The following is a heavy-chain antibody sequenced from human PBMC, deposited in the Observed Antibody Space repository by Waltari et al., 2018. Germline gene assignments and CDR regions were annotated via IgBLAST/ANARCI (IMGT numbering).Heavy chain of an antibody. CDR1: GFTFSSYW. CDR3: ARDPDVFGVGAFDI. D-gene: IGHD3-16*01. Sequence: EVQLVESGGGLVKPGGSLRLSCAASGFTFSSYWMSWVRQAPGKGLEWVANIKQDGSEKYYVDSVKGRFTISRDNAKNSLYLQMNSLRAEDTAVYYCARDPDVFGVGAFDIWGQGTMVTVSS. J-gene: IGHJ3*02. V-gene: IGHV3-7*01. CDR2: IKQDGSEK.